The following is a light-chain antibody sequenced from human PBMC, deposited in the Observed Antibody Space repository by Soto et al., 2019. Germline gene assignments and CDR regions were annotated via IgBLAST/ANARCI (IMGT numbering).Light chain of an antibody. J-gene: IGKJ1*01. V-gene: IGKV1-27*01. CDR1: QGISNY. CDR3: QKHRA. CDR2: AAS. Sequence: DIPMTQSPSSLSASVGDRVTITCRASQGISNYLAWYQQKPGKVPKLLIYAASTLQSGVASRFSGSGSGTDFTLTISSLQPEDVATYYCQKHRAFGQGTKVEIK.